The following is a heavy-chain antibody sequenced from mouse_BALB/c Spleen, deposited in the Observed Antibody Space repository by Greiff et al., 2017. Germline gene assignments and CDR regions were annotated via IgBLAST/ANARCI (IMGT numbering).Heavy chain of an antibody. CDR2: IFPGSGNT. J-gene: IGHJ3*01. D-gene: IGHD1-2*01. V-gene: IGHV1-66*01. CDR1: GYSFTSYY. Sequence: VQLQQSGPELVKPGASVKISCKASGYSFTSYYIHWVKQRPGQGLEWIGWIFPGSGNTKYNEKFKGKATLTADTSSSTAYMQLSSLTSEDSAVYFCARSGTTASWFAYWGQGTLVTVSA. CDR3: ARSGTTASWFAY.